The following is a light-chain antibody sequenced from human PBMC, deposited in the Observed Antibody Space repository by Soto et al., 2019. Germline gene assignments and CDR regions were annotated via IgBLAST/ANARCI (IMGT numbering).Light chain of an antibody. V-gene: IGKV1-5*01. Sequence: DIQMTQSPSTLSASVGDRVTITCRASQSVSTRLAWYQQKPGKAPKLLIYDASSLQTGVPSRFSGSGSGAEFTLTISSLQPDDFATYYSQQYQSYSETFGHGTKV. CDR3: QQYQSYSET. CDR2: DAS. CDR1: QSVSTR. J-gene: IGKJ1*01.